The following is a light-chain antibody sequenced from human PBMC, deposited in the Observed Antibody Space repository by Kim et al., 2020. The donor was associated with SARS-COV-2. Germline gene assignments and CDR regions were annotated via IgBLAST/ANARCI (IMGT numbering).Light chain of an antibody. CDR3: SSYSSINTWV. Sequence: QSALTQPASVSGSPGQSITISCTGTSSDVGNYNFVSWYQQHPGKAPKLMIYDVSKRPSGVSNRFSGSKSANTASLTISGLQAEDEADYYCSSYSSINTWVFGGRTKLTVL. J-gene: IGLJ3*02. CDR2: DVS. V-gene: IGLV2-14*03. CDR1: SSDVGNYNF.